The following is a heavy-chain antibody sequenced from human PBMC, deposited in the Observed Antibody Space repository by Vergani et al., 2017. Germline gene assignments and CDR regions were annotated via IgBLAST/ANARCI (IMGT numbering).Heavy chain of an antibody. V-gene: IGHV3-23*01. D-gene: IGHD2-15*01. CDR3: AKADVNYAACYCDGMDF. CDR1: GFTFSSYA. Sequence: EVQLLESGGGLVQPGGSLRLSCAASGFTFSSYAMSWVRQAPGKGLEWVSAISGSGGSTYYADSVKGRFTISRDNSKNTLYLQMNSLRAEDTAVYYCAKADVNYAACYCDGMDFWGQGTMVTVSS. J-gene: IGHJ6*02. CDR2: ISGSGGST.